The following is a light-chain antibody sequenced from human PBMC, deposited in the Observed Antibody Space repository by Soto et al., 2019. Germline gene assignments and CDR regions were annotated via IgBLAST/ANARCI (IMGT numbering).Light chain of an antibody. J-gene: IGLJ1*01. CDR1: SSDVGSYNL. Sequence: QSVLTQPASVSGSPGQSITIPCTGTSSDVGSYNLVSWYQHHPGKAPKLMIYEVSKRPSGASNRFSGSKSGNTASLTISGLQAEDEADYYCCSNAGSSSYVFRTGTKVTVL. CDR2: EVS. V-gene: IGLV2-23*02. CDR3: CSNAGSSSYV.